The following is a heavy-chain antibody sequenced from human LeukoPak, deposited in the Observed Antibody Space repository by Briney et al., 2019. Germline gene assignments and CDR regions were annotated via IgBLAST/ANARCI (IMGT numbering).Heavy chain of an antibody. V-gene: IGHV3-23*01. CDR3: ANGYGPRFDY. D-gene: IGHD4-17*01. CDR1: GFTFSSHA. J-gene: IGHJ4*02. CDR2: ISGGGSTT. Sequence: GGSLRLSCAASGFTFSSHAMSWVRQAPGKGLEWVSAISGGGSTTSYADSVKGRFTISRDNSKNTLYLQMNSLRAEDTAVYYCANGYGPRFDYWGQGTPVTVSS.